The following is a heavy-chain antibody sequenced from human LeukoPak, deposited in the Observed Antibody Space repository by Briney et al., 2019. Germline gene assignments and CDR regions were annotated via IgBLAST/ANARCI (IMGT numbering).Heavy chain of an antibody. Sequence: SETLSLTCTVSGSSISSYYWSWIRQPPGKGLEWIGYIYYSGSTNYNPSLKSRVTISVDTSKNQFSLKLSSVTAADTAVYYCARVDYVKNWFDPWGQGTLVTVSS. D-gene: IGHD4-17*01. V-gene: IGHV4-59*01. CDR1: GSSISSYY. CDR3: ARVDYVKNWFDP. CDR2: IYYSGST. J-gene: IGHJ5*02.